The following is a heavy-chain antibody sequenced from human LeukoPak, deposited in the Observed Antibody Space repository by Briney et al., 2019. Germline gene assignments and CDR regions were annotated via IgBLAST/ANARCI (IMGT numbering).Heavy chain of an antibody. Sequence: GGSLRLSCAASGFTFSNFWMAWVRQAPGKGLEWVVNIHEDVREKNYMDSVKGRFNISRANAKNSLYLQMNSLRAEETSVYYCARDRTPYNSASYGDSFDIWGQGTFVTVSS. CDR1: GFTFSNFW. CDR2: IHEDVREK. V-gene: IGHV3-7*01. J-gene: IGHJ3*02. D-gene: IGHD6-25*01. CDR3: ARDRTPYNSASYGDSFDI.